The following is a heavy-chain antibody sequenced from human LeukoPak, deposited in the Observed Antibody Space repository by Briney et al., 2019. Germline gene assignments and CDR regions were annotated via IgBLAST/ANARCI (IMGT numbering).Heavy chain of an antibody. Sequence: GGSLRLSCAASGFTFSDYYMSWIRQAPGKGLEWVSFISKDGRTVSYADSVKGQFTIPRDNSKNSLYLQMNSLTADDTAVYFCARVRGSYSSDYWGQGTLVTVSS. CDR1: GFTFSDYY. CDR2: ISKDGRTV. CDR3: ARVRGSYSSDY. J-gene: IGHJ4*02. D-gene: IGHD5-12*01. V-gene: IGHV3-11*01.